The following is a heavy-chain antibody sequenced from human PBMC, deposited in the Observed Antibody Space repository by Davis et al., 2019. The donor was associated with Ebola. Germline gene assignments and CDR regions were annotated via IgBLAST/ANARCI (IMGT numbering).Heavy chain of an antibody. CDR2: IYPDDSDA. D-gene: IGHD3-22*01. CDR1: GYSYITYW. CDR3: ARVQNHYDGSGYYDY. J-gene: IGHJ4*02. V-gene: IGHV5-51*01. Sequence: GESLKISCKTSGYSYITYWIAWVRQMPGKGLEWMGIIYPDDSDASYSPSFQGQVTISADKSASTVYLQWSSLKASDTAMYYCARVQNHYDGSGYYDYWGQGTLVTVSS.